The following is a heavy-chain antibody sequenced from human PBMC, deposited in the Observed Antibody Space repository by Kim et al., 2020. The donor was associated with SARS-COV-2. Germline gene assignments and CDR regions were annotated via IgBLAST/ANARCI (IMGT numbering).Heavy chain of an antibody. D-gene: IGHD2-8*02. Sequence: GGSLRLSCAASGFSVRSFYMSWVRQAPGEGLEWLSAIYVDGNTHSADSVRGRFTISRDNSENIVYLQLNTLRVEDTAVYYCARDQVDGHWSWGQGTLGTV. CDR1: GFSVRSFY. CDR3: ARDQVDGHWS. V-gene: IGHV3-66*01. J-gene: IGHJ4*02. CDR2: IYVDGNT.